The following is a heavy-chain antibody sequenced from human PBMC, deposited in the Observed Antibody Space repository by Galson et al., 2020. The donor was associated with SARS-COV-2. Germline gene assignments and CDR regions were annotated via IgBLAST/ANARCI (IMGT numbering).Heavy chain of an antibody. Sequence: SETLSLTCTVSGGSVSSGSYYWSWIRQPPGKGLEWIGYIYYSGSTNYNPSLKSRVTISVDTSKNQFSLKLSSVTAADTAVYYCARGVLTGYCFDYWGQGTLLTVSS. CDR3: ARGVLTGYCFDY. D-gene: IGHD3-9*01. CDR2: IYYSGST. V-gene: IGHV4-61*01. CDR1: GGSVSSGSYY. J-gene: IGHJ4*02.